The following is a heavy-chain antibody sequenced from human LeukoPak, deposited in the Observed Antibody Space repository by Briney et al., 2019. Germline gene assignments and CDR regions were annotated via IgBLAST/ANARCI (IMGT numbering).Heavy chain of an antibody. CDR2: ISAYNGST. D-gene: IGHD1-7*01. V-gene: IGHV1-18*01. CDR3: ARARGELELSYYYGMDV. Sequence: GASVKVSCKASGYTFTSSGISWVRQAPGQGLEWMGWISAYNGSTNYAQKLQGRVTMTTDTSTSTAYMELRSLRSDDTAVYYCARARGELELSYYYGMDVWGQGTTVTVSS. CDR1: GYTFTSSG. J-gene: IGHJ6*02.